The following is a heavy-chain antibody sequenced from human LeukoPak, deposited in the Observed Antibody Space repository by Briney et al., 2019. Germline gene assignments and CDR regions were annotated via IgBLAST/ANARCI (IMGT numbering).Heavy chain of an antibody. V-gene: IGHV4-4*02. J-gene: IGHJ6*03. CDR1: GGSISNNNW. CDR2: IYHTGST. Sequence: SRTLSLTCTVSGGSISNNNWWSWVRQSPEKGLEWIGEIYHTGSTNYNPSLKSRVTISIDTSTNQFSLKLSSVTAADTAVYYCTRPYYYYMDVWGKGTTVTVSS. CDR3: TRPYYYYMDV.